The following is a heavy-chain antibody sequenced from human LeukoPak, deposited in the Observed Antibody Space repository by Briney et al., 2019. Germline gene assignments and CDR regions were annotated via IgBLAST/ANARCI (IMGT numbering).Heavy chain of an antibody. CDR2: IYTSGST. CDR3: AREPQPYSSSSVYYYYYMDV. CDR1: GGSISSYY. D-gene: IGHD6-6*01. V-gene: IGHV4-4*07. J-gene: IGHJ6*03. Sequence: SETLSLTCTVSGGSISSYYWSWIRQPAGKGLEWIGRIYTSGSTNYNPSLKSRVTMSVDTSKNQFSLKLSSVTAADTAVYYCAREPQPYSSSSVYYYYYMDVWGKGTTVTVSS.